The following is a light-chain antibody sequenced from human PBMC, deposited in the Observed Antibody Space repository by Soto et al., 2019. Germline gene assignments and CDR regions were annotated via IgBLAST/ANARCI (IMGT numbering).Light chain of an antibody. Sequence: DIQMTQSPSSLSASVGDRVTITCRASQSISSFLNWYQQKPGKAPKFLIYAASSLQSGVPSRFSGSGSGTDFTLTISSLQPEDFATYYCQQSYSIPWTFGQGTKVDNK. V-gene: IGKV1-39*01. CDR1: QSISSF. CDR3: QQSYSIPWT. J-gene: IGKJ1*01. CDR2: AAS.